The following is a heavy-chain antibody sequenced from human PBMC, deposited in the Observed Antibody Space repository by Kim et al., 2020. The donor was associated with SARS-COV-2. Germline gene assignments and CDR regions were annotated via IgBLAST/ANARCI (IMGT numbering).Heavy chain of an antibody. CDR1: GFSISYHH. CDR2: IRVKANDYTT. J-gene: IGHJ4*02. D-gene: IGHD3-22*01. Sequence: GGSLRLSCAASGFSISYHHMDWVRQAPGKGLEWVGRIRVKANDYTTEYAASVKRRFIISRDDSENSLYLQMNSLKTEDTAMYYCGRGFYFDRRGYNDYWGQGTLVTVSS. V-gene: IGHV3-72*01. CDR3: GRGFYFDRRGYNDY.